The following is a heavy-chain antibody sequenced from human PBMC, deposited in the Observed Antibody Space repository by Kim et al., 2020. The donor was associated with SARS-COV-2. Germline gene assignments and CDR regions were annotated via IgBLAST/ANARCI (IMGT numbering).Heavy chain of an antibody. CDR1: GGSISSYY. V-gene: IGHV4-59*13. CDR3: ARGHSSSGYYN. D-gene: IGHD3-22*01. J-gene: IGHJ4*02. CDR2: IYYSGST. Sequence: SETLSLPCTVSGGSISSYYWSWIRQPPGKGLEWIGYIYYSGSTNYNPSLKSRVTISVDTSKNQFSLKLSSVTAADTAVYYCARGHSSSGYYNWGQGTLVTVSS.